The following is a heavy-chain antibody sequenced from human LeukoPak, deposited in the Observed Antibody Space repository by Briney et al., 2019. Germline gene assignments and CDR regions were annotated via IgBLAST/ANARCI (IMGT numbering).Heavy chain of an antibody. CDR2: ISYDGSNK. CDR1: GFTFSSYG. J-gene: IGHJ6*02. V-gene: IGHV3-30*18. Sequence: GGSLRLSCAASGFTFSSYGMHWVRQAPGKGLEWVAVISYDGSNKYNADSVKGRFTISRDNSKNTLYLQMNSLRAEDTAVYYCAKFVLDCSGGSCYSDYYYGMDVWGQGTTVTVSS. CDR3: AKFVLDCSGGSCYSDYYYGMDV. D-gene: IGHD2-15*01.